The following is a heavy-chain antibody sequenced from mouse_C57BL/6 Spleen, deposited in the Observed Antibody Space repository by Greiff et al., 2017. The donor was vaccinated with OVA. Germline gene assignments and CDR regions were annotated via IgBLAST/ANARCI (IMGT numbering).Heavy chain of an antibody. CDR2: IYPGDGDT. V-gene: IGHV1-80*01. J-gene: IGHJ2*01. Sequence: VQLQESGAELVKPGASVKISCKASGYAFSSYWMNWVKQRPGKGLEWIGQIYPGDGDTNYNGKFKGKATLTADKSSSTAYMQLSSLTSEDSAVYFCARGKGTGYYFDYWGQGTTLTVSS. D-gene: IGHD4-1*01. CDR1: GYAFSSYW. CDR3: ARGKGTGYYFDY.